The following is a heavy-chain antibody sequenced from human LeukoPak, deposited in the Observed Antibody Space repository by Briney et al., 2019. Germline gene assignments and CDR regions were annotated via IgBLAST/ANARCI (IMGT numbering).Heavy chain of an antibody. D-gene: IGHD3-22*01. J-gene: IGHJ4*02. CDR1: GITFSSYG. CDR2: ISYDGSNK. V-gene: IGHV3-30*18. Sequence: SGGSLRLSCAASGITFSSYGMHWVRQAPGKGLEWVAVISYDGSNKYYADSVKGRFTISRDNSKNTLYLQMNSLRAEDTAVYYCAKDGNYYDSSGFDYWGQGTLVTVSS. CDR3: AKDGNYYDSSGFDY.